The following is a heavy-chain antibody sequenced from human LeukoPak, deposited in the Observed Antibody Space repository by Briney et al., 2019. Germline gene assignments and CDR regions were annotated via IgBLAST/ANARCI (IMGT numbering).Heavy chain of an antibody. J-gene: IGHJ4*02. CDR1: GYTFIYYY. V-gene: IGHV1-2*02. Sequence: ASVKVSCKASGYTFIYYYMHWVRQAPGQGLEWMGWINPNSGGTNYAQKFQGRVTMTRDTSISTAYMELSRLRSDDTAVYYCARDGYNHGGFDYWGQGTLVTVSS. CDR3: ARDGYNHGGFDY. D-gene: IGHD5-24*01. CDR2: INPNSGGT.